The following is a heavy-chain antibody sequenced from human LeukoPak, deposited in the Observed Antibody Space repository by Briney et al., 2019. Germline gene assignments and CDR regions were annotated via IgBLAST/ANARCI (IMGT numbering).Heavy chain of an antibody. J-gene: IGHJ3*02. CDR3: ARGGLENGYHSNDGFDI. V-gene: IGHV4-59*01. CDR1: GGSISGYY. Sequence: SETLSLTCTVSGGSISGYYWSWIRQPPGKGLEWIGYIYYSGSTKYNPSLKSRVTMSVDTSRNQFSLKLSSVTAADTAVYYCARGGLENGYHSNDGFDIGGQGTMVTVSS. D-gene: IGHD3-22*01. CDR2: IYYSGST.